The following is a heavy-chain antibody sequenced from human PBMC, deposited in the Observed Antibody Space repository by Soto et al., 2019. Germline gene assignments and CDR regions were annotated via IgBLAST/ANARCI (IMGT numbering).Heavy chain of an antibody. V-gene: IGHV3-48*03. CDR1: GFTFSSYE. Sequence: GGSLRLSCAASGFTFSSYEMNWVRQAPGKGLEWVSYISSSGSTIYYADSVKGRFTISRDNAKNSLYLQMNSLRAEDTAVYYCAREGARVRFLEWLPYYGMDVWGQGTMVTVSS. D-gene: IGHD3-3*01. CDR3: AREGARVRFLEWLPYYGMDV. J-gene: IGHJ6*02. CDR2: ISSSGSTI.